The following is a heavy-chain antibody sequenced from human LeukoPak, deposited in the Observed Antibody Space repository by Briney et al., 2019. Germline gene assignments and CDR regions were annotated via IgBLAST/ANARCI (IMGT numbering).Heavy chain of an antibody. J-gene: IGHJ4*02. CDR3: ARAHYGSGSSFDY. D-gene: IGHD3-10*01. V-gene: IGHV1-2*02. CDR1: GYTFTGYY. CDR2: INPNSGGT. Sequence: ASVKVSCKASGYTFTGYYMHWVRQAPGQGLEWMGWINPNSGGTNYAQKFQGRVTMTRDTSISTAYMELSRLRSDDTAVYYCARAHYGSGSSFDYWGQGTLVTVSS.